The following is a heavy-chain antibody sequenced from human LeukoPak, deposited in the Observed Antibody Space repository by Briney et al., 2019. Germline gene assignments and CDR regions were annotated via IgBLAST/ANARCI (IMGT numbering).Heavy chain of an antibody. Sequence: GGSLRLSCAASGFTFSNAWMSWVRQAPGKGLEWVSSISSSSSYIYYADSVKGRFTISRDNAKNSLYLQMNSLRAEDTAVYYCARAYCSSTSCYTGVDYWGQGTLVTVSS. CDR3: ARAYCSSTSCYTGVDY. V-gene: IGHV3-21*01. J-gene: IGHJ4*02. CDR1: GFTFSNAW. CDR2: ISSSSSYI. D-gene: IGHD2-2*02.